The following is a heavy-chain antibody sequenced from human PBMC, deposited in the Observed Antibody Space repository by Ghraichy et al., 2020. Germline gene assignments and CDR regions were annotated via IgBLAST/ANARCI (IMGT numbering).Heavy chain of an antibody. Sequence: GGSLRLSCSASGFTFSSYAMHWVRQAPGKGLEYVSAISSNGGSTYYVDSVKGRFTISRDNSKNTLYLQMSSLRAEDTAVYYCVKDDKAAAGTFDYWGQGTLVTVSS. CDR2: ISSNGGST. V-gene: IGHV3-64D*06. J-gene: IGHJ4*02. D-gene: IGHD6-13*01. CDR1: GFTFSSYA. CDR3: VKDDKAAAGTFDY.